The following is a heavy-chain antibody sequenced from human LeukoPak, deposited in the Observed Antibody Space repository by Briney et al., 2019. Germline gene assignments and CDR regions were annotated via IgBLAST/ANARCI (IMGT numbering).Heavy chain of an antibody. D-gene: IGHD6-19*01. CDR3: ASPIAVAGNDAFDI. Sequence: GGSLRLSCAASGFTVSSNYMSWVRQAPGKGLEWVSVIYSGGSPYYADSVKGRFTISRDNSKNTLYLQMNSLRAEDTAVYYCASPIAVAGNDAFDIWGQGTMVTVSS. J-gene: IGHJ3*02. CDR2: IYSGGSP. CDR1: GFTVSSNY. V-gene: IGHV3-53*01.